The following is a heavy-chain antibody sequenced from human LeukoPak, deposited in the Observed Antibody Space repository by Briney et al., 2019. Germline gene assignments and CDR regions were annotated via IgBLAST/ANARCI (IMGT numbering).Heavy chain of an antibody. CDR2: IYSDDIT. V-gene: IGHV3-53*05. CDR3: AKGRVSGYEHAFDI. D-gene: IGHD5-12*01. Sequence: GGSLRLSCAASGFIVSYKYMSWVRQAPGKGLEWVSVIYSDDITYYADSVKGRFTISRDNSKNTLYLQMNSLRAEDTAVYYCAKGRVSGYEHAFDIWGQGTMVTVSS. J-gene: IGHJ3*02. CDR1: GFIVSYKY.